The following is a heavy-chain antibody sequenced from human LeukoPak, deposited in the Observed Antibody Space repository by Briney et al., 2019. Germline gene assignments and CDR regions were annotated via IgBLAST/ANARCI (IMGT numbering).Heavy chain of an antibody. CDR1: GFTFSRFT. Sequence: GGSLRLSCEASGFTFSRFTMNWVRQAPGKGPEWVSSIDTSSSHISYADSVKGRFTISRDNAKNSLYLQMNSLRAEDTAVYYCARSRDNYYDSSGYYQGSAFDIWGQGTMVTVSS. CDR3: ARSRDNYYDSSGYYQGSAFDI. J-gene: IGHJ3*02. CDR2: IDTSSSHI. D-gene: IGHD3-22*01. V-gene: IGHV3-21*04.